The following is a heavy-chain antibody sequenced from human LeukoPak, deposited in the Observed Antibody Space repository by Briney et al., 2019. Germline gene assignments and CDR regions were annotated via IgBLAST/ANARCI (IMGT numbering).Heavy chain of an antibody. CDR2: INPDGSEK. CDR1: GFTFSSDW. D-gene: IGHD3-22*01. V-gene: IGHV3-7*01. Sequence: GGSLRLSCAVSGFTFSSDWMIWVRQAPGKGLEWVANINPDGSEKNYVDSVRGRFTISRDNAKNSLDLQMNSLRAEDTAVYYCAKSMIVVVTEGFFDYWGQGTLVTVSS. CDR3: AKSMIVVVTEGFFDY. J-gene: IGHJ4*02.